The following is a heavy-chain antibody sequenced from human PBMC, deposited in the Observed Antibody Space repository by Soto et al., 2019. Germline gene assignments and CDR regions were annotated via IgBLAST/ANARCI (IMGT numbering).Heavy chain of an antibody. Sequence: GGSLRLSCAASGFTFTRKYMTWVRQAPGKGLEWVSAIYTGGNMYYADSVKGRFTVSRDNSKNTLFLQMNSLRAEDTAIYYCASGQQIRMADIWGQGTMVTVSS. CDR1: GFTFTRKY. V-gene: IGHV3-53*01. CDR3: ASGQQIRMADI. J-gene: IGHJ3*02. CDR2: IYTGGNM. D-gene: IGHD2-15*01.